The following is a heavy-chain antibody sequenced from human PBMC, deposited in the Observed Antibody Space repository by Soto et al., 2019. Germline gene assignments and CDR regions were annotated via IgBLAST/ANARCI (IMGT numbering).Heavy chain of an antibody. Sequence: SESLSLNCSVSGGPIRISSYYWAWIRKPPGMGPEWIGSIDYSGSTYYNPALKTRVTISVDTYKNQFSLRPSALTHSNPAVYYGARQSASVGVRFTLWGLGKLVTVSS. V-gene: IGHV4-39*01. D-gene: IGHD1-26*01. CDR2: IDYSGST. J-gene: IGHJ4*02. CDR3: ARQSASVGVRFTL. CDR1: GGPIRISSYY.